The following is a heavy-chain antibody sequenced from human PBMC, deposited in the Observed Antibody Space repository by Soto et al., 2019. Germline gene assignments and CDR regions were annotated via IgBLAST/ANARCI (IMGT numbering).Heavy chain of an antibody. CDR2: IYYSGST. CDR1: GGSISSSSYY. D-gene: IGHD1-26*01. Sequence: SAILSLTCTVSGGSISSSSYYWGWIRQPPGKGLEWIGSIYYSGSTYYNPSLKSRVTISVDTSKNQFSLKLSSVTAADTAVYYCARHHWRGSYHDYWGQGTLVTVSS. V-gene: IGHV4-39*01. CDR3: ARHHWRGSYHDY. J-gene: IGHJ4*02.